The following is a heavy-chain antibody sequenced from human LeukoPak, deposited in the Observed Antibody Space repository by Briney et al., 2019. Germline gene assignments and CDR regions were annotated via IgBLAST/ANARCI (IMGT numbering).Heavy chain of an antibody. Sequence: GGSLRLPCAASGFTFSSYGMHWVRQAPGKGLEWVAFIRYDGSNKYYADSVKGRFTISRDNSKNTLYLQMNSLRAEDTAVYYCAKDASPLGYSGSLDYWGQGTLVTVSS. D-gene: IGHD5-12*01. CDR3: AKDASPLGYSGSLDY. CDR1: GFTFSSYG. J-gene: IGHJ4*02. CDR2: IRYDGSNK. V-gene: IGHV3-30*02.